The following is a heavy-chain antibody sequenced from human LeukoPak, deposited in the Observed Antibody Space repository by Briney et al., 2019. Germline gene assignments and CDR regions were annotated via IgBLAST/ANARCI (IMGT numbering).Heavy chain of an antibody. CDR1: GFTFSSYG. V-gene: IGHV3-23*01. CDR3: AKNGDRGAYCSGGGCYPYYYYYIDV. CDR2: ISATGGTT. J-gene: IGHJ6*03. D-gene: IGHD2-15*01. Sequence: GGTLRLSCAASGFTFSSYGMSWVRQAPGKGLEWVSAISATGGTTYYADSVKGRFTISRDNSKNTLYLQMNSLRAEDTAIYYCAKNGDRGAYCSGGGCYPYYYYYIDVWGKGTTVTISS.